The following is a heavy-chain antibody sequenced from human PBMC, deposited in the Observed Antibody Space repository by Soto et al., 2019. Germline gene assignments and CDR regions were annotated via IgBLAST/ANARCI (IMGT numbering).Heavy chain of an antibody. CDR1: GQSFSGHT. CDR3: ARGSGFAVVPGEWEDVQYDY. V-gene: IGHV4-34*01. CDR2: ISQSGST. J-gene: IGHJ4*02. Sequence: QVQLQQWGAGLLKPSETLSLTCAVYGQSFSGHTWSWIRQSPGKGLEWIGEISQSGSTYYNPSLKNRVPISAGTSKYQCSLTLNTVTAADTGVFYSARGSGFAVVPGEWEDVQYDYCRPGTLVSLSS. D-gene: IGHD2-2*01.